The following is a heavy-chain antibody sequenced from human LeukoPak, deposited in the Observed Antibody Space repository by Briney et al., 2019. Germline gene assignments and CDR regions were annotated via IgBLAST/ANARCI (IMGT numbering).Heavy chain of an antibody. CDR1: GFTFSSYG. CDR2: ISGSGGST. J-gene: IGHJ6*02. D-gene: IGHD4-17*01. CDR3: ANSVTGAYGMDV. V-gene: IGHV3-23*01. Sequence: GGSLRLSCAASGFTFSSYGMHWVRQAPGKGLEWVSAISGSGGSTYYADSVKGRFTISRDNSKNTLYLQMNSLRAEDTAVYYCANSVTGAYGMDVWGQGTTVTVSS.